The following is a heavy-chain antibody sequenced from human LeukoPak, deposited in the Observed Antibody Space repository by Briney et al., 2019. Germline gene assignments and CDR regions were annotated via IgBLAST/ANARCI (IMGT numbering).Heavy chain of an antibody. Sequence: GGSLRLSCAASGFTFSLYAMNWVRQAPGKGLEWVSYISDDSSDIHYAGSVRGRFTISRDDARKTLYLQLSSLRVEDTAVYYCARDTFQPGLIDSWGQGTLVTVSS. CDR1: GFTFSLYA. J-gene: IGHJ4*02. CDR3: ARDTFQPGLIDS. D-gene: IGHD2-2*01. CDR2: ISDDSSDI. V-gene: IGHV3-21*05.